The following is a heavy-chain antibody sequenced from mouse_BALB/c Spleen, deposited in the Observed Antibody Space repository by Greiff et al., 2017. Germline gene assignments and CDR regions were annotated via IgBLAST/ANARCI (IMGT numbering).Heavy chain of an antibody. Sequence: DVKLQESGGGLVKPGGSLKLSCAASGFTFSSYAMSWVRQTPEKRLEWVATISSGGSYTYYPDSVKGRFTISRDNAKNTLYLQMSSLRSEDTAMYYCARHVGRYDRGGAMDYWGQGTSVTVSS. J-gene: IGHJ4*01. CDR3: ARHVGRYDRGGAMDY. V-gene: IGHV5-9-3*01. CDR2: ISSGGSYT. D-gene: IGHD2-14*01. CDR1: GFTFSSYA.